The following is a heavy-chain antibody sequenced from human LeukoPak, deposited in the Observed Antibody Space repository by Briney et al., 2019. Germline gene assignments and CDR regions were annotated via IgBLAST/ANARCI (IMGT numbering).Heavy chain of an antibody. CDR3: ARHSITMVRGVTTNWFDP. J-gene: IGHJ5*02. D-gene: IGHD3-10*01. V-gene: IGHV4-59*08. CDR2: IYYSGST. Sequence: SETLSLTCTVSGGSISSYYWSSIRQPPGKGLEWIGYIYYSGSTNYNPSLKSRVTISVDTSKNQFSLKLSSVTAADTAVYYCARHSITMVRGVTTNWFDPWGQGTLVTVSS. CDR1: GGSISSYY.